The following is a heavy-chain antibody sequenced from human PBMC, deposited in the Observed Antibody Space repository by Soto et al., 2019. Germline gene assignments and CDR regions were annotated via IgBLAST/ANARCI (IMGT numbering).Heavy chain of an antibody. J-gene: IGHJ3*02. CDR1: GFTFSNYA. V-gene: IGHV3-23*01. CDR2: VTDRSSST. D-gene: IGHD2-2*01. CDR3: TKHLPSKKNQRRWADAFHI. Sequence: EVRLLESGGGLVQPGGSLRLSCVASGFTFSNYAMSWVRQAPGKGLEWVSVVTDRSSSTYYADSVEGRFIISRDNSRNTLFLQMNSLGAEDTAVYYCTKHLPSKKNQRRWADAFHIWGQGTILTVSS.